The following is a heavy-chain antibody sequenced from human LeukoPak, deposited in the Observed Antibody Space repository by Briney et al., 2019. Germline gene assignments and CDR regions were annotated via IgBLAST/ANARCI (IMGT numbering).Heavy chain of an antibody. Sequence: QPGGSLRLSCAASGFTFSSYAMHWVRQAPGKGLEWVAVISYNGSNKYYADSVKGRFTISRDNSKNTLYLQMNSLRAEDTAVYYCARNPNGDYRPGKNYYYYYYMDVWGKGTTVTVSS. CDR2: ISYNGSNK. V-gene: IGHV3-30*04. D-gene: IGHD4-17*01. CDR1: GFTFSSYA. J-gene: IGHJ6*03. CDR3: ARNPNGDYRPGKNYYYYYYMDV.